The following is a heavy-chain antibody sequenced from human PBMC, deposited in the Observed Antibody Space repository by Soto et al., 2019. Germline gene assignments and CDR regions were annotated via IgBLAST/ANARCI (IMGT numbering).Heavy chain of an antibody. J-gene: IGHJ5*02. Sequence: PGGSLRLSCAASGFTFSSYSMNWVRQAPGKGLEWVSSISSSSSYIYYADSVKGRFTISRDNAKNSLYLQMNSLRAEDTAAYYCASSSRRNWFDPWGQGTLVTVSS. CDR3: ASSSRRNWFDP. CDR2: ISSSSSYI. CDR1: GFTFSSYS. V-gene: IGHV3-21*01.